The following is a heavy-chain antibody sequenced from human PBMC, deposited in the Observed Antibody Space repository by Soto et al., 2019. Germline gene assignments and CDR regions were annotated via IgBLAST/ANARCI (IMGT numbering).Heavy chain of an antibody. CDR1: GGTFSSYA. CDR3: ARSGGSGWYTWFDP. Sequence: ASVKVSGKASGGTFSSYAISWVRQAPGQGLEWMGGIIPIFGTANYAQKFQGRVTITADESTSTAYMELSSLRSEDTAVYYCARSGGSGWYTWFDPWGQGTLVTVSS. J-gene: IGHJ5*02. V-gene: IGHV1-69*13. D-gene: IGHD6-19*01. CDR2: IIPIFGTA.